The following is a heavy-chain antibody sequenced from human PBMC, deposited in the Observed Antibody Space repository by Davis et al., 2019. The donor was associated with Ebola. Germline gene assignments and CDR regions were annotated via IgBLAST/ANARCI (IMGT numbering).Heavy chain of an antibody. Sequence: ESLKTPCAASGFTVNSNYMTWVRQAPGKGLEWVSVIYSGGSTYYSDSVKGRFTISRDNSKNTLYLQMNSLRDEDTAVYYCARLVAASRWWYFDYWGQGTLVTVSS. CDR3: ARLVAASRWWYFDY. V-gene: IGHV3-53*01. J-gene: IGHJ4*02. CDR2: IYSGGST. D-gene: IGHD2-15*01. CDR1: GFTVNSNY.